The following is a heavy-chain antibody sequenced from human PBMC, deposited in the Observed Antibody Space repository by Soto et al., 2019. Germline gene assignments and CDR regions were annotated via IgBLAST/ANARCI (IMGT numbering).Heavy chain of an antibody. CDR2: INPNSGGT. CDR1: GYTFTGYY. V-gene: IGHV1-2*02. J-gene: IGHJ3*02. D-gene: IGHD3-9*01. CDR3: ARDRGLEYYDILTGYYQHDAFDI. Sequence: GASVKVSCKASGYTFTGYYMHWVRQAPGQGLEWMGWINPNSGGTNYAQKFQGRVTMTRDTSISTAYMELSSLRSDDTAVYYCARDRGLEYYDILTGYYQHDAFDIWGQGTMVTVSS.